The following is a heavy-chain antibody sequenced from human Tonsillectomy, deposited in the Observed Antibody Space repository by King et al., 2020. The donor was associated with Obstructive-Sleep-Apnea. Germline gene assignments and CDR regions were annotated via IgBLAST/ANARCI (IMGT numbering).Heavy chain of an antibody. CDR3: AGGKGYSGYDSSLGVFDY. CDR1: GGTFSSYA. J-gene: IGHJ4*02. Sequence: QLVQSGAEVKKPGSSVKVSCKASGGTFSSYAISWVRQAPGQGLEWMGGIIPILGIANYAQKFQGRVTITADKSTSTAYMELSSLRFEDTAVYYCAGGKGYSGYDSSLGVFDYWGQGTLVTVSS. D-gene: IGHD5-12*01. V-gene: IGHV1-69*10. CDR2: IIPILGIA.